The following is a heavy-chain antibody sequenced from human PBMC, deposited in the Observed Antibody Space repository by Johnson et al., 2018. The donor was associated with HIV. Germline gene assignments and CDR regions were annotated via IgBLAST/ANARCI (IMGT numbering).Heavy chain of an antibody. V-gene: IGHV3-30*04. J-gene: IGHJ3*01. Sequence: QVQLVESGGGVVQPGRSLGLSCAASGFTFSSNAMHWVRQAPGKGLEWVAVISFDGTNKHYGDSVRGRFTISRYNSKNTLSLQMNSLTTEDTARYYCARGSLTDDSFADWGQGTMVLVSP. CDR3: ARGSLTDDSFAD. CDR1: GFTFSSNA. CDR2: ISFDGTNK. D-gene: IGHD2-8*01.